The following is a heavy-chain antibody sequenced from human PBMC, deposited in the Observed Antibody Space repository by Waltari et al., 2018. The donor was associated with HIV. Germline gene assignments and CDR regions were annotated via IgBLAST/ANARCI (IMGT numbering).Heavy chain of an antibody. J-gene: IGHJ4*02. Sequence: EVQLVESGCGLVKPGGSLRRSCPASGVNLHTHHMTWVRQSPGKGLEWVSSISSRSGYIYYADSVKGRFTISRDNAKNSLYLQMNSRRAEDTATYYCARERFLEWLLYTGGGIDYWGQGALVTVSS. CDR2: ISSRSGYI. CDR3: ARERFLEWLLYTGGGIDY. D-gene: IGHD3-3*01. CDR1: GVNLHTHH. V-gene: IGHV3-21*01.